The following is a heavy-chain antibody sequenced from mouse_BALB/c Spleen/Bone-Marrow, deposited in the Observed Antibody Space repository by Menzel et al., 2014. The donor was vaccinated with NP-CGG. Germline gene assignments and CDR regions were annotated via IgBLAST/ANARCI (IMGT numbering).Heavy chain of an antibody. V-gene: IGHV5-6-3*01. J-gene: IGHJ2*01. CDR3: ARGRDWFDY. D-gene: IGHD3-3*01. Sequence: EVKLMESGGGLVQPGGSLKLSCAASGFTFSGYGMSRVRQTPDKGLELVATISGSGSSTYYPDSVKGRFTISRDNARNTLYLQMSSLKSEDTAMYYCARGRDWFDYWGQGTTLTVSS. CDR2: ISGSGSST. CDR1: GFTFSGYG.